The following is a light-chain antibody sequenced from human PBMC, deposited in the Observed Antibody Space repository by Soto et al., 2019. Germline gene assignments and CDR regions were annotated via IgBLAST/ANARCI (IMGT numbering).Light chain of an antibody. J-gene: IGLJ3*02. CDR2: EVS. CDR3: SSYTNSNTWV. Sequence: QSVLTQPASVSGSPGQSITISCTGTSSDVGGYNYVSWYQQHPGKAPKLMIYEVSNRPSGVSNRFSGSKSANTASLTISGLQAEDEADYYCSSYTNSNTWVFGGGTKLTVL. CDR1: SSDVGGYNY. V-gene: IGLV2-14*01.